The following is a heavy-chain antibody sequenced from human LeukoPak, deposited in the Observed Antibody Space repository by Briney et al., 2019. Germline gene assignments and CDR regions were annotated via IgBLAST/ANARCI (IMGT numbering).Heavy chain of an antibody. D-gene: IGHD2-15*01. CDR2: MNPNSGNT. CDR1: GYTFTSYD. V-gene: IGHV1-8*01. J-gene: IGHJ6*03. CDR3: ARDLGYCSGGSCYKGNYYYYMDV. Sequence: ASVKVSCKASGYTFTSYDINWVRQATGQGLEWMGWMNPNSGNTGYAQKFQGRVTMTRNTSISTAYMELSSLRSEDTAVYYCARDLGYCSGGSCYKGNYYYYMDVWGKGTTVTVSS.